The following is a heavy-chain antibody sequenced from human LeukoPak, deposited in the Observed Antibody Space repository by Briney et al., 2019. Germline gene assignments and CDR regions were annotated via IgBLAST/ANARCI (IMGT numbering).Heavy chain of an antibody. D-gene: IGHD7-27*01. CDR3: ARAKLGTRTLYY. J-gene: IGHJ4*02. CDR1: GGTFSSYA. V-gene: IGHV1-8*02. Sequence: ASVNVPCKASGGTFSSYAINWVRQATGQGLEWMGWMNPNSGNTGYAQKFQGRVTMTRNTSISTAYMELSSLRSEDTAVYYCARAKLGTRTLYYWGQGTLVTVSS. CDR2: MNPNSGNT.